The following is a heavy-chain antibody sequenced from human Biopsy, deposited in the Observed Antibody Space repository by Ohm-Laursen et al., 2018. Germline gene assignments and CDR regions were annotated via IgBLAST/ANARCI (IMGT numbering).Heavy chain of an antibody. V-gene: IGHV4-59*02. Sequence: SETLSLTCSVSGGSVRGYYWSWIRQTSGTGLAWIGHIFDDEATNYSPSPSLQGRVTLSIDTSENTFSLTLTSLTRADTGVYYCARVRGSGFFAFDIWGRGTTVSVSS. J-gene: IGHJ3*02. CDR3: ARVRGSGFFAFDI. CDR1: GGSVRGYY. CDR2: IFDDEAT. D-gene: IGHD3-3*01.